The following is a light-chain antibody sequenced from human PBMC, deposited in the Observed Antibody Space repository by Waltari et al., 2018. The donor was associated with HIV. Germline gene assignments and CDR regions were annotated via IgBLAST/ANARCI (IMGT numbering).Light chain of an antibody. CDR3: SSYTSSNTRAV. J-gene: IGLJ1*01. CDR2: EVS. Sequence: QSALTQPASVSGSPGQSITISCTGTSSDLGGYNYVSWYQHYPGKVPKLMIYEVSNRPSGVSNRFSGSKSGNTASLTISGLQAEDEADYYCSSYTSSNTRAVFGTGTKVTVL. CDR1: SSDLGGYNY. V-gene: IGLV2-14*01.